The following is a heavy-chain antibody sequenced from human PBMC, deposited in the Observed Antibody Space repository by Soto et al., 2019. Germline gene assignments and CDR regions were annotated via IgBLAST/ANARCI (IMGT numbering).Heavy chain of an antibody. CDR3: ARMGVIPFYYYGMDV. Sequence: SGGSLRLSCAASGFTVSSNYMSWVRQAPGKGLEWVSVIYSGGSTYYADSVKGRFTISRDNSKNTLYLQMNSLRAEDTAVYYCARMGVIPFYYYGMDVWGQGTTVTVSS. J-gene: IGHJ6*02. CDR1: GFTVSSNY. D-gene: IGHD3-16*02. CDR2: IYSGGST. V-gene: IGHV3-66*01.